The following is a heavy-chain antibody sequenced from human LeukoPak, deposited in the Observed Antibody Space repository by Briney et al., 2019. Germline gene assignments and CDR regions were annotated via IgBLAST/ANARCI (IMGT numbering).Heavy chain of an antibody. J-gene: IGHJ6*02. CDR2: ITNTGGT. D-gene: IGHD3-10*01. Sequence: PSETLSLTCTVSGGSISNSGHYWVWIRQPPGKGLEWIGTITNTGGTYSNPSLKSRVTISIDASKTQISLKLTSVTAADTAVFYCPRKTPGTSVDVWGQGTPVTVSS. CDR1: GGSISNSGHY. V-gene: IGHV4-39*01. CDR3: PRKTPGTSVDV.